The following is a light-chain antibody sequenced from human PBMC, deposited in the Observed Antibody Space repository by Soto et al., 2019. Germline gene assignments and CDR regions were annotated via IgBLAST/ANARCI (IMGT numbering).Light chain of an antibody. CDR3: QQYAASPLT. Sequence: ENVLTQSPGTLSLSPGERATLSCRASQSVGRNYIAWFQQKPGQAPRLLMHTASVRATGIPGRFSGSGSGTDFTLTISRLEPEDFAVFYCQQYAASPLTFGGGTKVEI. CDR2: TAS. V-gene: IGKV3-20*01. CDR1: QSVGRNY. J-gene: IGKJ4*01.